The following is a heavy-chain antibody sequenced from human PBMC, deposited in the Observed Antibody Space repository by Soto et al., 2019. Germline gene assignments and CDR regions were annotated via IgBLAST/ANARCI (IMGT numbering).Heavy chain of an antibody. CDR2: ISWNSGSI. Sequence: EVQLVESGGGLVQPGRSLRLSCAASGFTFDDYAMHWVRQAPGKGLEWVSAISWNSGSIGYADSVKGRFTISRDNAKNSLYQQMNRLRAEDTALYYCAKGDRNAVACTHDAFDIWGQGTMVTVSS. V-gene: IGHV3-9*01. CDR3: AKGDRNAVACTHDAFDI. J-gene: IGHJ3*02. CDR1: GFTFDDYA. D-gene: IGHD6-19*01.